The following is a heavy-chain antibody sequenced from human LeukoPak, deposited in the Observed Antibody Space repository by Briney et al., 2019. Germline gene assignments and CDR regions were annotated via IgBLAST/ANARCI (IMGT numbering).Heavy chain of an antibody. D-gene: IGHD3-3*01. CDR3: SRRKNKRITISEVLTNTATLDS. V-gene: IGHV3-48*03. Sequence: PGGSLRLSCAASGFTFTNYEMDWVRQAPGKGLEWISHISTGGSIVSYADSVRGRFTVSRDNAQKSLYLQMNSLRVEDTAVYYCSRRKNKRITISEVLTNTATLDSWGQGTLVTVSS. J-gene: IGHJ5*01. CDR2: ISTGGSIV. CDR1: GFTFTNYE.